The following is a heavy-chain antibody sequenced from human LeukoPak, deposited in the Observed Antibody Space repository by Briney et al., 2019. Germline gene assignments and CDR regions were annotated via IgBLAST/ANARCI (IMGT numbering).Heavy chain of an antibody. CDR2: IYSGGST. Sequence: GGSLRLSCAAPGFTVSSNYMSWVRQAPGKGLEWVSVIYSGGSTYYADSVKGRFTISRDNSKNTLYLQMNSLRAEDTAVYYCARVFGDYFDYWGQGTLVTVSS. V-gene: IGHV3-66*01. CDR1: GFTVSSNY. D-gene: IGHD3-16*01. J-gene: IGHJ4*02. CDR3: ARVFGDYFDY.